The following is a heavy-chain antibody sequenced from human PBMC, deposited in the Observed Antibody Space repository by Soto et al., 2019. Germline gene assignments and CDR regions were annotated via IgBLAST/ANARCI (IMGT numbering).Heavy chain of an antibody. D-gene: IGHD3-10*01. J-gene: IGHJ6*04. V-gene: IGHV3-53*04. CDR3: ARKTDSIPSGGDV. Sequence: EVQLVESGGGLVQPGGSLRPSCTAPGFAVRHNYMTWVRQAPGKGLEWVSLIYSGGDTAYADSVKGRFTISRHTSQNTLYLQMNSLRAEDTAVYYCARKTDSIPSGGDVGGKGTAVTVSS. CDR2: IYSGGDT. CDR1: GFAVRHNY.